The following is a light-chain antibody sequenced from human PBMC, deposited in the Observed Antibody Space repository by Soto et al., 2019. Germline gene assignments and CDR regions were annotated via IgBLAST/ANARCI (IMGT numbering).Light chain of an antibody. CDR3: QQHNSYPLT. V-gene: IGKV1-17*01. J-gene: IGKJ1*01. CDR1: QGIRDA. Sequence: DIQMTQSPSSLSASVGDRVTITCRASQGIRDALGWYQQKPGKAPKRLIYGASSLQSGIPSRFSGSGSGTEFTLTISSLQPEDLAIYYCQQHNSYPLTFGQGTKVEIK. CDR2: GAS.